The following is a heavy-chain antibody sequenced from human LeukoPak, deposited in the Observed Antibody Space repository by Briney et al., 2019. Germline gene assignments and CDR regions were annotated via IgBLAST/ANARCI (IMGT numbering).Heavy chain of an antibody. CDR3: ARDSRSGWSDY. V-gene: IGHV3-11*06. J-gene: IGHJ4*02. Sequence: GGSLRLSCAASGFTFSDYYMSWIRQAPGKGLEWVSYISSSSSSTDYADSVRGRFTISRDNAKNSLFLQMSSLRAEDTAVYYCARDSRSGWSDYWGQGTLVTVSS. D-gene: IGHD6-19*01. CDR2: ISSSSSST. CDR1: GFTFSDYY.